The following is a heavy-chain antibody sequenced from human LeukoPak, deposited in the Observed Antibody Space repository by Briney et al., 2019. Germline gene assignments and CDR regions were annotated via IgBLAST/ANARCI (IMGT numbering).Heavy chain of an antibody. CDR1: GFSFSFYW. D-gene: IGHD6-13*01. CDR3: ARGGGSGRYGLPFDS. V-gene: IGHV3-74*01. J-gene: IGHJ4*02. Sequence: GGSLRLSCAASGFSFSFYWMHWVRQAPGKGPVWVSRIKTDGSIADYADSVKGRFTISRDNAKNTLYLQMNSLRAEDTGVYYCARGGGSGRYGLPFDSWGQGTMVTVSS. CDR2: IKTDGSIA.